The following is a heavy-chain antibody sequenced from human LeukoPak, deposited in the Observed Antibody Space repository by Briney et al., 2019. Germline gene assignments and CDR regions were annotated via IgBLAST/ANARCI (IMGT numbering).Heavy chain of an antibody. V-gene: IGHV5-51*01. CDR1: GSNFSSYW. CDR2: LHPAESGP. J-gene: IGHJ4*02. D-gene: IGHD2-2*01. CDR3: ARQRAPAVMQDGWGF. Sequence: GESLKISCQCSGSNFSSYWIGWVRQVPGKGLEWMGILHPAESGPRYSPSFQGQVTISADNSNSTAYLQWSSLKASDTAMYYCARQRAPAVMQDGWGFWGQGTLLTVFS.